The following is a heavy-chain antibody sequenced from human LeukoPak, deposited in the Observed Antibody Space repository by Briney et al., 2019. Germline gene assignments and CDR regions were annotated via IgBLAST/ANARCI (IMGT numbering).Heavy chain of an antibody. J-gene: IGHJ4*02. CDR3: ARDFTLTSGNY. Sequence: GGSLRLSCAVSGFTVSSNYMGWVRQAPGKGLEWVSVIYSGGSTYYADSVKGRFTISRDSSKNTLYLQMNSLRAEDTALYYCARDFTLTSGNYWGQGTLVTVSS. V-gene: IGHV3-53*01. CDR2: IYSGGST. D-gene: IGHD3-10*01. CDR1: GFTVSSNY.